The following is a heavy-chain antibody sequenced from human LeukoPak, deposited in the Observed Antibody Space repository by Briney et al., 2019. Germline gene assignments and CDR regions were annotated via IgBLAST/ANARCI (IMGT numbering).Heavy chain of an antibody. Sequence: GGSLRLSCAASGFTFSSYSMNWVRQAPGKGLEWVSSISSSSSYIYYADSVKGRFTISTDNAKNSLYLQMNSLRAEDTAVYYCARGLNCSSTSCYLDYFDYWGQGTLVTVSS. CDR1: GFTFSSYS. CDR2: ISSSSSYI. V-gene: IGHV3-21*01. CDR3: ARGLNCSSTSCYLDYFDY. D-gene: IGHD2-2*01. J-gene: IGHJ4*02.